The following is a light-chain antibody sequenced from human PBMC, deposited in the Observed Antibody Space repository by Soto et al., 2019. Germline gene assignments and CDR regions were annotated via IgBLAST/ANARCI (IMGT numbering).Light chain of an antibody. CDR2: GAS. Sequence: EIVMTLSAATLSVSPGERVTLSCSTSESVSTNLVWYQQKPGQAPRLLIYGASSRATGIPARFSGSGSGTDFTLTIISPPSEDFAIYYCPQYKRWPPAWTFGQGSKVDIK. J-gene: IGKJ1*01. CDR3: PQYKRWPPAWT. V-gene: IGKV3D-15*01. CDR1: ESVSTN.